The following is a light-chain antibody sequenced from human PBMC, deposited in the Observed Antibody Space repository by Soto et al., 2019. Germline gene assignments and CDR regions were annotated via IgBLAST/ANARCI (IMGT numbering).Light chain of an antibody. Sequence: DIQMTQSPSTLSASVGDRVTITCRASQSISSWLAWYQQRPGKAPNLLIYDASALESGVPSRFSGSGSGTEFTLTISSLQPDDFATYYCQQYYSYPHTFGQGTKLEIK. J-gene: IGKJ2*01. V-gene: IGKV1-5*01. CDR1: QSISSW. CDR3: QQYYSYPHT. CDR2: DAS.